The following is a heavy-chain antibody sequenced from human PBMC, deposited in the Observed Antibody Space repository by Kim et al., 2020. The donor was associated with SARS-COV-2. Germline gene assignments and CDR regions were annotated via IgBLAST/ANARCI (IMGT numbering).Heavy chain of an antibody. CDR1: AYNFNGYY. Sequence: ASVKVSCKTSAYNFNGYYIHWVRQAPGQGLEWMGWINPNSGDTNYAQKFQGRVTMTRDTSISTAYMELSRLRSDDTAVYYCAREKTPTKFYYFSTGYDYWGQGTLVTVSS. V-gene: IGHV1-2*02. CDR2: INPNSGDT. J-gene: IGHJ4*02. D-gene: IGHD3-22*01. CDR3: AREKTPTKFYYFSTGYDY.